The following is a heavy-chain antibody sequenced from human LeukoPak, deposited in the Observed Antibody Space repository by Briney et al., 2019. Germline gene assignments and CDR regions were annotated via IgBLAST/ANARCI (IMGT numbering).Heavy chain of an antibody. Sequence: GGSLRLSCAASGFTFSSYGMHCVRQAAGKVLEWVAVKSYDGSNKYYADSVKGRFTISRDNSKNTLYLQMNSLRAEDTAVYYCAKDLDYDILTGYYTGIDYWGQGTLVTVSS. CDR3: AKDLDYDILTGYYTGIDY. V-gene: IGHV3-30*18. CDR2: KSYDGSNK. CDR1: GFTFSSYG. J-gene: IGHJ4*02. D-gene: IGHD3-9*01.